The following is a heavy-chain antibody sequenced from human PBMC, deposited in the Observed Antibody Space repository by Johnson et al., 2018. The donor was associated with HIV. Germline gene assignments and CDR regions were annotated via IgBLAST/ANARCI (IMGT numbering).Heavy chain of an antibody. D-gene: IGHD6-19*01. J-gene: IGHJ3*02. V-gene: IGHV3-30*19. CDR3: AKDIASGYTNGGTLDI. CDR1: GFTFSRYG. CDR2: ISYDGSKT. Sequence: QVQLVESGGGVVQPGGSLRLSCAASGFTFSRYGMHWVRQAPGKGLAWLAVISYDGSKTYYADYVKGRVTISRDNSKNSLYLQMNSLRPEDTGLYYCAKDIASGYTNGGTLDIWGQGTMVTVSS.